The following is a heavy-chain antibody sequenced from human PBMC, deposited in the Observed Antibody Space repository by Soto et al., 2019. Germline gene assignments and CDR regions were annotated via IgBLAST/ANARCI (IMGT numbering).Heavy chain of an antibody. J-gene: IGHJ3*02. CDR3: ARGSQLAYYDYIWGSYRHQRAFDI. CDR2: IYYSGST. V-gene: IGHV4-59*01. D-gene: IGHD3-16*02. CDR1: GGSISSYY. Sequence: QVQLQESGPGLVKPSETLSLTCTVSGGSISSYYWSWIRQPPGKGLEWIGYIYYSGSTNYNPSLKRRVTISVDTSKNQFSLKLSSVTAADTAVYYCARGSQLAYYDYIWGSYRHQRAFDIWGQGTMVTVSS.